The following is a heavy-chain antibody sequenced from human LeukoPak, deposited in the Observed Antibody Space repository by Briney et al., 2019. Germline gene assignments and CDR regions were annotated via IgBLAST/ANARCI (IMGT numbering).Heavy chain of an antibody. Sequence: ASVKVSCKASGYTFTSYDINWVRQATGQGLEWMGWINPNSGGTNYAQKFQGRVTMTRDTSISTAYMELSGLRSDDTAVYYCARDDGQQQLVNWGQGTLVTVSS. CDR3: ARDDGQQQLVN. V-gene: IGHV1-2*02. D-gene: IGHD6-13*01. J-gene: IGHJ4*02. CDR2: INPNSGGT. CDR1: GYTFTSYD.